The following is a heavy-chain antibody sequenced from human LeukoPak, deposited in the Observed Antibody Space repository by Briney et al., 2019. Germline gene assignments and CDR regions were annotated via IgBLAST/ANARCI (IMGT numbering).Heavy chain of an antibody. D-gene: IGHD4-23*01. CDR2: IRYDGNSK. Sequence: GGSLRLSCTASGFSISDNAMHWVRQAPGRGLEWVAYIRYDGNSKNYADSVKGRFTISRDNSRDTLYLQMNSLRGVDTAVYYCTKGDDFGANTRLPKYNWFDPWGQGTLVTVSS. J-gene: IGHJ5*02. CDR1: GFSISDNA. CDR3: TKGDDFGANTRLPKYNWFDP. V-gene: IGHV3-30*02.